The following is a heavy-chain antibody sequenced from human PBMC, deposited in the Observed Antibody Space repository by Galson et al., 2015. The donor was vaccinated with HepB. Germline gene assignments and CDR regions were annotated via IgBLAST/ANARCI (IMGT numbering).Heavy chain of an antibody. CDR1: GYTFTGYY. Sequence: SVKVSCKASGYTFTGYYMHWVRQAPGQGLEWMGWINPNSGGTNYAQKFQGRVTMTRDTSISTAYMELSRLRSDDTAVYYCARDELTGENWFDPWGQGTLVTVSS. CDR3: ARDELTGENWFDP. CDR2: INPNSGGT. D-gene: IGHD1-26*01. J-gene: IGHJ5*02. V-gene: IGHV1-2*02.